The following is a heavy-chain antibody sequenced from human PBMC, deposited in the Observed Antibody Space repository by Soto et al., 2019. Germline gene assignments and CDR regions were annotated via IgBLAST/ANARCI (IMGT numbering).Heavy chain of an antibody. D-gene: IGHD2-2*03. CDR3: ARAGIGYCSSTSCLYHFDY. Sequence: GGSLRLSCAASGFIFTNHAMNWVRQAPGKGLEWVSTISGVADSTYYADSVKGRFTISRDNSKNTVSLQMNSLRADDTAIYYCARAGIGYCSSTSCLYHFDYWGQGTVVTVSS. V-gene: IGHV3-23*01. J-gene: IGHJ4*02. CDR1: GFIFTNHA. CDR2: ISGVADST.